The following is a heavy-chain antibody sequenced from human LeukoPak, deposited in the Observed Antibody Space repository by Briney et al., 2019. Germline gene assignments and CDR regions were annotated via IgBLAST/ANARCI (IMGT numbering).Heavy chain of an antibody. Sequence: GGSLRLSCAASGFTVSYNYMSWVRQAPGKGLEWVSVIYSGGSTYYADSVKGRFTISRDNSKNTLYLQMNSLRAEDTAVYYCARETYYYGSGSRIFDYWGQGTLVTVSS. CDR1: GFTVSYNY. CDR2: IYSGGST. J-gene: IGHJ4*02. CDR3: ARETYYYGSGSRIFDY. D-gene: IGHD3-10*01. V-gene: IGHV3-53*01.